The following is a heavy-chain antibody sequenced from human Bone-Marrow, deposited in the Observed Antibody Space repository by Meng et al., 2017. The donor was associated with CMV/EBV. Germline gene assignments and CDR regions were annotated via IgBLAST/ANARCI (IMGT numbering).Heavy chain of an antibody. Sequence: GGSLRLSCAASGFTFSRYEMNWVRLAPGKGLEWVSYISSSGSTIYYPDSVKGRFSISRDNAKNSLYLQMNSLRAEDTAVYHCAKDGPYCGGDCYQGYFDYWGQGTLVTVSS. CDR2: ISSSGSTI. CDR1: GFTFSRYE. J-gene: IGHJ4*02. D-gene: IGHD2-21*01. CDR3: AKDGPYCGGDCYQGYFDY. V-gene: IGHV3-48*03.